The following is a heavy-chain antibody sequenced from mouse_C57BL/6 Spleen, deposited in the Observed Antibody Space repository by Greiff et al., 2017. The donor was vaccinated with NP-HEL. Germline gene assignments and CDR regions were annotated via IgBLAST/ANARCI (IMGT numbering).Heavy chain of an antibody. Sequence: QVQLKESGPELVKPGASVKLSCKASGYTFTSYDINWVKQRPGQGLEWIGWIYPRDGSTKYNEKFKGKATLTVDTSSSTAYMELHGLTSEDSAVYFCARGDYDYGGAWFAYWGQGTLVTVSA. D-gene: IGHD2-4*01. CDR3: ARGDYDYGGAWFAY. J-gene: IGHJ3*01. CDR2: IYPRDGST. CDR1: GYTFTSYD. V-gene: IGHV1-85*01.